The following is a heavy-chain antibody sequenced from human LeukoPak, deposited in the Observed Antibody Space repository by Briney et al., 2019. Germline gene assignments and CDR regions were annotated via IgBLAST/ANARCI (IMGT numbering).Heavy chain of an antibody. J-gene: IGHJ4*02. Sequence: GGSLRLSCAASGFTFSSYEMNWVRQAPGKGLEWVSSVSNIHYADSVKGRFTISRDNSKNSLYLQMNSLRAEDTAVYYCARALIGYYFDYWGQGTLVTVSS. CDR1: GFTFSSYE. CDR2: VSNI. V-gene: IGHV3-21*06. CDR3: ARALIGYYFDY. D-gene: IGHD2-8*01.